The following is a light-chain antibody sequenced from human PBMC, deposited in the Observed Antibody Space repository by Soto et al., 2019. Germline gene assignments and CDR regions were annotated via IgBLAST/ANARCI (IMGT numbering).Light chain of an antibody. CDR3: CSYAGSYTYV. CDR1: SSDVGGYNY. CDR2: DVS. Sequence: QSLLTQPXSVSGSPGQSVTISCTGTSSDVGGYNYVSWYQQHPGKAPKLMIYDVSKRPSGVPDRFSGSKSGNTASLTISGLQAEDEADYYCCSYAGSYTYVFGTGTKVTVL. J-gene: IGLJ1*01. V-gene: IGLV2-11*01.